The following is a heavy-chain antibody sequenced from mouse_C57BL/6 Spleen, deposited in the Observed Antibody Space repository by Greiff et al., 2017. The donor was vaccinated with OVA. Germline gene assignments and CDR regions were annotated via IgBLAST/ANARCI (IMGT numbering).Heavy chain of an antibody. CDR1: GFTFSDYG. J-gene: IGHJ4*01. CDR3: AKNYGSSLYYAMDY. Sequence: DVKLQESGGGLVKPGGSLKLSCAASGFTFSDYGMHWVRQAPEKGLEWVAYISSGSSTIYYADTVKGRFTISRDNAKNTLFLQMTSLRSEDTAMYYCAKNYGSSLYYAMDYWGQGTSVTVSS. CDR2: ISSGSSTI. V-gene: IGHV5-17*01. D-gene: IGHD1-1*01.